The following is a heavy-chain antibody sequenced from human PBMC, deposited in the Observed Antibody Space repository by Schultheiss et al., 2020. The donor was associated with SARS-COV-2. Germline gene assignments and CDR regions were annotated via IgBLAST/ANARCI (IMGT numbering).Heavy chain of an antibody. CDR3: AREGYCSSTSCLTSRGYYYYGMDV. D-gene: IGHD2-2*01. CDR1: GFTFTSSA. CDR2: IVVGSGNT. Sequence: SVKVSCKASGFTFTSSAVQWVRQARGQRLEWIGWIVVGSGNTNYAQKFQGRVTMTTDTSTSTVYMELRSLRSDDTAVYYCAREGYCSSTSCLTSRGYYYYGMDVWGQGTTVTVSS. J-gene: IGHJ6*02. V-gene: IGHV1-58*01.